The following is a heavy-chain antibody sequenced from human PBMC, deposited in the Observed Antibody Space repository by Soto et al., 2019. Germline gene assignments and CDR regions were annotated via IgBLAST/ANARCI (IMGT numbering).Heavy chain of an antibody. Sequence: EVQLVESGGDLVKPGGSLRLACGGSGVSFSKAWMNWVRQAPGKGLEWVGRIKRKVDGETTDYAAPVKGRFTISRDDSINTLYLQMNSLKTDDTAVYYCAPDTSDTVDYAMDFWGQGTTVTVSS. CDR2: IKRKVDGETT. CDR1: GVSFSKAW. D-gene: IGHD2-2*01. CDR3: APDTSDTVDYAMDF. J-gene: IGHJ6*02. V-gene: IGHV3-15*07.